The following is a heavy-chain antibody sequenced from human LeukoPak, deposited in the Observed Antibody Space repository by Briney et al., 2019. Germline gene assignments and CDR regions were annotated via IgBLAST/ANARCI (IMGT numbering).Heavy chain of an antibody. Sequence: PSETLSLTCTVSGGSISSYYWSWIRQPAGKGLEWIGRIYASGITNYNPSLKSRVHMSVDRSKNQFSLKLSSVTAADTAVYYCARDSRIGAAGNGFDYWGQGTLVNVSS. CDR2: IYASGIT. CDR1: GGSISSYY. CDR3: ARDSRIGAAGNGFDY. J-gene: IGHJ4*02. D-gene: IGHD6-13*01. V-gene: IGHV4-4*07.